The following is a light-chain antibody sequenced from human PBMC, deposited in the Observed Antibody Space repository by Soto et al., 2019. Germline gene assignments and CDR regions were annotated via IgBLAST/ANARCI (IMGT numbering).Light chain of an antibody. V-gene: IGLV1-44*01. Sequence: QSVLTQPPSASGTPGQRVTISCSGSSSNIGTNTVNWYKQVPGTAPTLLIYTDHQRPAGVPDRFSGSKSGTSASLAISRLHFEDEGDYSCAAGDGSLNFVFFGGGPKLTAL. CDR2: TDH. CDR1: SSNIGTNT. J-gene: IGLJ2*01. CDR3: AAGDGSLNFVF.